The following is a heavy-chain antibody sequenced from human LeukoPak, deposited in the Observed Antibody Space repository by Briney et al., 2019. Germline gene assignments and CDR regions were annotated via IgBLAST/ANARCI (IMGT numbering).Heavy chain of an antibody. V-gene: IGHV3-30*02. J-gene: IGHJ3*02. CDR2: IRYDGSNK. CDR1: GFTFSSYG. D-gene: IGHD3-22*01. Sequence: PGGSLRLSCAASGFTFSSYGMHWVRQAPGKGLEWVAFIRYDGSNKYYADSVKGRFTISRDNSKNTLYLQMNSLRAEDTAVYYCAKGNYYDSSGYLDAFDIWGQGTMVTVSS. CDR3: AKGNYYDSSGYLDAFDI.